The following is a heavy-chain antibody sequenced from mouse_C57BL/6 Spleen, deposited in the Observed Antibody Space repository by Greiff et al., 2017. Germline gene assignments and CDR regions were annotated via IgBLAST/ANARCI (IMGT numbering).Heavy chain of an antibody. CDR2: INPNNGGT. V-gene: IGHV1-18*01. CDR3: ARSGNYYGSSYLDY. Sequence: VQLQQPGTELVKPGASVKLSCKASGYTFTSYWMHWVKQSHGKSLEWIGDINPNNGGTIYNQKFKGKATLTVDKSSSTAYMELRSLTSEDTAVYYCARSGNYYGSSYLDYWGQGTTLTVSS. D-gene: IGHD1-1*01. CDR1: GYTFTSYW. J-gene: IGHJ2*01.